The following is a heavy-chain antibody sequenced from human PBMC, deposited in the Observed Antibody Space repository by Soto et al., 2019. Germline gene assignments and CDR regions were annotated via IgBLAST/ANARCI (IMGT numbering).Heavy chain of an antibody. CDR3: ARDRNCTNGVCYKYFDL. V-gene: IGHV1-69*10. CDR1: GGTFSSYA. Sequence: ASVKVSCKASGGTFSSYAISWVRQAPGQGLEWMGGIIHILGIANYAQKFQGRVTITADKSTSTAYMELSSLRSEDTAVYYCARDRNCTNGVCYKYFDLWGRGTLVTVSS. J-gene: IGHJ2*01. D-gene: IGHD2-8*01. CDR2: IIHILGIA.